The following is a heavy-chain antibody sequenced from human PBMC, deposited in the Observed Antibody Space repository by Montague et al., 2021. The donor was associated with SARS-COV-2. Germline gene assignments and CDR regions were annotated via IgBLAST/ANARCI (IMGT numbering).Heavy chain of an antibody. V-gene: IGHV4-39*07. CDR1: RDSISSHNYF. Sequence: SETLSLTCTVSRDSISSHNYFWAWIRQPPGKGLEWIGSVDYSGLTFYHPSLESRVTISVDTSKKQFSLKVNSVTAAGTAGYYCAKDGEARAWGTFDIWGQGTMVTVSS. D-gene: IGHD3-10*01. J-gene: IGHJ3*02. CDR3: AKDGEARAWGTFDI. CDR2: VDYSGLT.